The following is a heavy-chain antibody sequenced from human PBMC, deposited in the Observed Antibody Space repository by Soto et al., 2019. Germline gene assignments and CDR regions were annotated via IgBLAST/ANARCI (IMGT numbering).Heavy chain of an antibody. D-gene: IGHD5-12*01. V-gene: IGHV4-30-2*01. CDR1: GCSSSSGGSS. CDR3: AREPIN. CDR2: IYHSGST. J-gene: IGHJ4*02. Sequence: SETLSLTCAFSGCSSSSGGSSWSWIRQPPGKGLEWIGYIYHSGSTYYNPSLKSRVTISVDRSKNQFSLKLSSVTAADTAVYYCAREPINWGQGTLVTVS.